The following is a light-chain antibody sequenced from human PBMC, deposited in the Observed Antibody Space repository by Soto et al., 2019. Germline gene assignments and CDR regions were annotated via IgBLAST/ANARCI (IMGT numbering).Light chain of an antibody. Sequence: DIQLTQSPSFLSASVGDRVTITCRASQAISGYLACYQQKPGKAPNFLIYTASSFQSGVPSRFSGSGSGTQFTLTISSLQPGDFATYYCQQLNTFPRTFGQGTKVE. CDR1: QAISGY. CDR3: QQLNTFPRT. J-gene: IGKJ1*01. CDR2: TAS. V-gene: IGKV1-9*01.